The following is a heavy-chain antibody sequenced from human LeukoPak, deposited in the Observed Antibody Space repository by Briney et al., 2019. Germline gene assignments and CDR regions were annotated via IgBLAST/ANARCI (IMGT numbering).Heavy chain of an antibody. CDR2: ISYDGSNK. CDR3: ARINY. V-gene: IGHV3-30-3*01. Sequence: GRSLRLSCAASGFTFSRSAMHWVRQAPGKGLQWVAVISYDGSNKYYADSVKGRFTISRDNSKNTLYLQMNSLRAEDTAVFYCARINYSGQGTLVTVSS. J-gene: IGHJ4*02. CDR1: GFTFSRSA.